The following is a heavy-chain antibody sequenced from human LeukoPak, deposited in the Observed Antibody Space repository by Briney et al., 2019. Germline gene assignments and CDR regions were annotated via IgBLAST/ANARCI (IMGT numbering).Heavy chain of an antibody. V-gene: IGHV3-23*01. CDR2: ISISGGTT. CDR3: VKDPHSGESLT. Sequence: TGGSLRLSCAASGFTFSSCAMSWVRQAPGKGLEWVSAISISGGTTYYADSVKGRFTISRDNSKNTVYLQMNSLRAEDTAVFYCVKDPHSGESLTWGQGTMVTVSS. D-gene: IGHD3-10*01. J-gene: IGHJ4*02. CDR1: GFTFSSCA.